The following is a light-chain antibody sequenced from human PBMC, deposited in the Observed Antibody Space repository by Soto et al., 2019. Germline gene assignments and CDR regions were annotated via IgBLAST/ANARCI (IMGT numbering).Light chain of an antibody. J-gene: IGLJ2*01. V-gene: IGLV2-14*01. Sequence: QSALTQPAAVSGSPGQSITISCTGTSSDVGGYNYVSWYQQHPGKAPKLIIYDVSNRPSGVSNRFSGSKSGNTASLTISGLQAEDEAEYYFSSYSSSSTLVFGGGTKLTV. CDR2: DVS. CDR1: SSDVGGYNY. CDR3: SSYSSSSTLV.